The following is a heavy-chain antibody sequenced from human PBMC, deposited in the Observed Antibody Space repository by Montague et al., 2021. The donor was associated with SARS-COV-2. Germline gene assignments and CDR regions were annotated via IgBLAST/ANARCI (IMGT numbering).Heavy chain of an antibody. D-gene: IGHD2-2*01. Sequence: SETLSLTCTVSGGSISSSSYNWGWIREPPGKGLEWIGSIDYSGSTYYXRCLKGRVTISVDTSKNQFSLKLSSVTAADTAVYYCARDGEVVGNWFDPWGQGTLVTVSS. CDR1: GGSISSSSYN. CDR2: IDYSGST. J-gene: IGHJ5*02. CDR3: ARDGEVVGNWFDP. V-gene: IGHV4-39*07.